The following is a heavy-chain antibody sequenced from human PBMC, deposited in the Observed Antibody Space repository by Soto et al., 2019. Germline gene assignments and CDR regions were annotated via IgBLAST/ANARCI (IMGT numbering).Heavy chain of an antibody. J-gene: IGHJ3*02. CDR3: ARDRLGYCSGGSCYDPSAFDI. V-gene: IGHV1-69*12. CDR2: IIPIFGTA. CDR1: GGTFSSYA. Sequence: QVQLVQSGAEVKKPGSSVKVSCKASGGTFSSYAISWVRQAPGQGLEWMGGIIPIFGTANYAQKFQGRVTITADESTSTAYMELSSLRSEDTAVYYCARDRLGYCSGGSCYDPSAFDIWGQGPMVTVSS. D-gene: IGHD2-15*01.